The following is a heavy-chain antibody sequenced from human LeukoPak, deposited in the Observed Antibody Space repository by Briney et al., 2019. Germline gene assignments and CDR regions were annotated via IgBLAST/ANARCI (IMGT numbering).Heavy chain of an antibody. V-gene: IGHV3-30-3*01. D-gene: IGHD4-17*01. Sequence: QAGGSLRLSCAASGFTFSSYAMHWVRQAPGKGLEWVAVISYDGSNKYYADSVKGRFTISRDNSKNTLYLQMNSLRAEDTAVYYCATPKDGDYATVVFDYWGQGTLVTVSS. J-gene: IGHJ4*02. CDR1: GFTFSSYA. CDR3: ATPKDGDYATVVFDY. CDR2: ISYDGSNK.